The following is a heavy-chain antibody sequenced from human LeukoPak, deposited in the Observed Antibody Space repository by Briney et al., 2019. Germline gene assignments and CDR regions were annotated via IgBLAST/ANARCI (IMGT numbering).Heavy chain of an antibody. CDR1: GFTFSSYW. D-gene: IGHD3-10*01. Sequence: PGGSLRLSCAASGFTFSSYWMSWVRQAPGKGLEWVANIKQDGSEKYYVDSVKGRFTISRDNAKNSLHLQMNSLRAEDTAVYYCARVRVVRGVMNPFDYWGQGTLVTVSS. V-gene: IGHV3-7*01. J-gene: IGHJ4*02. CDR3: ARVRVVRGVMNPFDY. CDR2: IKQDGSEK.